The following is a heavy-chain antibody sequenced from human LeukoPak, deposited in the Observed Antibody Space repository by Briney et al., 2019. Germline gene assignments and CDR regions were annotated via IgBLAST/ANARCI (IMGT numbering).Heavy chain of an antibody. CDR3: ARAGGKKAFDI. J-gene: IGHJ3*02. CDR1: GGSISSGDYY. V-gene: IGHV4-30-4*08. Sequence: QVPLQDSGPGLVKPSQTLSLTCTVSGGSISSGDYYWSWIRPPPGKVLEWSGCIYYSWSTYYNPSLKSRFTISVDTSKDQFSLKLSSVTAADTAVHYCARAGGKKAFDIWGQGTVVTVSS. D-gene: IGHD1-14*01. CDR2: IYYSWST.